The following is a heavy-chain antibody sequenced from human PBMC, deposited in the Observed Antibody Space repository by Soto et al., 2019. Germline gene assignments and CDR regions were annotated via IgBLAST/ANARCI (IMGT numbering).Heavy chain of an antibody. J-gene: IGHJ6*02. V-gene: IGHV1-18*01. Sequence: QVQLVQSGAEVKKPGASVKVSCKASGYSFTSYGISSVRQAPGQGLEGMGWLSADSGNTNYAQKLQGRITITTDTSTSTPNTELRSLRSNDTAVYYCARDNGFGESDVWGQGTTVTVSS. CDR1: GYSFTSYG. D-gene: IGHD3-10*01. CDR3: ARDNGFGESDV. CDR2: LSADSGNT.